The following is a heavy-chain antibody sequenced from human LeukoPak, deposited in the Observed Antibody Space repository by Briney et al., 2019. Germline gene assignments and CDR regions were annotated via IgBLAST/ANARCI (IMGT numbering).Heavy chain of an antibody. CDR1: GGSISSYY. CDR2: IYYSGSI. V-gene: IGHV4-59*01. CDR3: ARAAAGPLDY. Sequence: PSETLSLTCTVSGGSISSYYWSWIRQPPGKGLEWIGYIYYSGSINYNPSLKSRVTISVDTSKNQFSLKLSSVTAADTAVYYCARAAAGPLDYWGQGTLVTVSS. D-gene: IGHD6-13*01. J-gene: IGHJ4*02.